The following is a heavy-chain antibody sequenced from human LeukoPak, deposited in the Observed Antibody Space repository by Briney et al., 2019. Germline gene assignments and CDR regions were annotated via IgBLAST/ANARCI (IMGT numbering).Heavy chain of an antibody. V-gene: IGHV3-23*01. CDR3: AKLSGGEVPSDTFDY. Sequence: PGGSLRLSCAASRFTFSSYAMKWFRQAPGKGLEWISSISGSGTDTYYADSVKGRFTISRDNSKNTLYLQMNSLRAEDMAVFYCAKLSGGEVPSDTFDYWGQGTLVTVSS. CDR2: ISGSGTDT. D-gene: IGHD3-16*01. CDR1: RFTFSSYA. J-gene: IGHJ4*02.